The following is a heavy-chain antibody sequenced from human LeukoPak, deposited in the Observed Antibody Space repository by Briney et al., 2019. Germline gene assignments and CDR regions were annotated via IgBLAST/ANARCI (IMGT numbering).Heavy chain of an antibody. CDR2: IYYSGST. Sequence: SETLSLTCTVSGGSISTYYWSWIRQPPGKGLEWIGNIYYSGSTNYNPSLKSRVTISVDTSKNQFSLKLSSVTAADTAVYYCAAEVRMMAVTYWGQGTLVTVSS. CDR1: GGSISTYY. J-gene: IGHJ4*02. V-gene: IGHV4-59*08. D-gene: IGHD5-24*01. CDR3: AAEVRMMAVTY.